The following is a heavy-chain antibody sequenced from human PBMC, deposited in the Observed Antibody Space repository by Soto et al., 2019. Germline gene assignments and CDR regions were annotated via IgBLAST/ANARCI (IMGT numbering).Heavy chain of an antibody. CDR2: IWYDGSNK. D-gene: IGHD2-15*01. CDR3: ARSKVVVAATLAYDAFDI. Sequence: PGGSLRLSCAASGFTFSSYGMHWVCQAPGKGLEWVAVIWYDGSNKYYADSVKGRFTISRDNSKNTLYLQMNSLGAEDTAVYYCARSKVVVAATLAYDAFDIWGQGTMVTVSS. CDR1: GFTFSSYG. V-gene: IGHV3-33*01. J-gene: IGHJ3*02.